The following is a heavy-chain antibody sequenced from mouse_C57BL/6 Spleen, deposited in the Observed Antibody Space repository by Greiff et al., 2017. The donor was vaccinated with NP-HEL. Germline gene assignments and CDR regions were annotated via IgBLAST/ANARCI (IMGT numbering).Heavy chain of an antibody. CDR3: AREDYGDY. V-gene: IGHV3-6*01. J-gene: IGHJ2*01. Sequence: EVKLMESGPGLVKPSQSLSLPCSVTGYSITSGYYWNWIRQFPGNKLEWMGYISYDGSNNYNPSLKNRISITRDTSKNQFFLKLNSVTTEDTATYYCAREDYGDYWGQGTTLTVSS. CDR1: GYSITSGYY. CDR2: ISYDGSN. D-gene: IGHD1-1*01.